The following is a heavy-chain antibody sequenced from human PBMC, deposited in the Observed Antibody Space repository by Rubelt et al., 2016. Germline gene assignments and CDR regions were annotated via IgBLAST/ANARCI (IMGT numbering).Heavy chain of an antibody. CDR3: AKVRSEVVEAALNY. J-gene: IGHJ4*02. CDR2: ISGSGGDT. V-gene: IGHV3-23*04. D-gene: IGHD2-15*01. Sequence: VQLVESGGGVVQPGRSLRLSCAASGFTFSSYAMSWVRQAPGKGLEWVSSISGSGGDTYYSDSVQGGCTISRDNSTNTLDLQMNSLRAEDTALYSCAKVRSEVVEAALNYWGQGTLVTVSS. CDR1: GFTFSSYA.